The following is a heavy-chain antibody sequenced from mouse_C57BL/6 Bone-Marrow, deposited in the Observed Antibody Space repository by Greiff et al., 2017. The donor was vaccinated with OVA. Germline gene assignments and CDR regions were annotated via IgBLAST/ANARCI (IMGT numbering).Heavy chain of an antibody. CDR3: ASLSTVVRYFDV. J-gene: IGHJ1*03. D-gene: IGHD1-1*01. CDR2: IDPTSGGT. V-gene: IGHV1-72*01. CDR1: GYTFTSYW. Sequence: VQLQQPGAELVKPGASVKLSCKASGYTFTSYWMHWVKQRPGRGLEWIGRIDPTSGGTKYNEKFKSKATLTVDNPSSTAYRQLSSLTSEDSAVDCCASLSTVVRYFDVWGTGTTVTVSS.